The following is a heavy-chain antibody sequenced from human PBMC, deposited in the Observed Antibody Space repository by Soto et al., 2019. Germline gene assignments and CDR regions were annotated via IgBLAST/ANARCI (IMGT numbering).Heavy chain of an antibody. CDR3: ARMAGPWYFDL. Sequence: SETLSLTCAVHGGSFSGFYWTWIRQPPGKGLEWIGEINHSGSSNYNPPLNSRVTMSLDTSRNQFSLSLNSVTAADTAVYYCARMAGPWYFDLWGRGTLATVSS. J-gene: IGHJ2*01. CDR1: GGSFSGFY. V-gene: IGHV4-34*01. CDR2: INHSGSS.